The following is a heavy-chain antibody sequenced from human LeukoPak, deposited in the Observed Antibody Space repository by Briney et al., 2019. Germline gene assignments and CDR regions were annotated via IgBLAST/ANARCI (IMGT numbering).Heavy chain of an antibody. Sequence: GGSLRLSCAASGFTFSSYWMHWVRQAPGKGLEWVAVISYDGSNKYYADSVKGRFTISRDNSKNTLYLQMNSLRAEDTAVHYCARVATQGAFDIWGQGTMVTVSS. J-gene: IGHJ3*02. V-gene: IGHV3-30-3*01. CDR1: GFTFSSYW. CDR2: ISYDGSNK. CDR3: ARVATQGAFDI.